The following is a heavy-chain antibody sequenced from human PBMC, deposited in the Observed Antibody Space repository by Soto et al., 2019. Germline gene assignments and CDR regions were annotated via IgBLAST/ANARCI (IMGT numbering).Heavy chain of an antibody. CDR1: GFTVSSQY. D-gene: IGHD3-3*01. J-gene: IGHJ3*02. V-gene: IGHV3-21*01. CDR2: ISSSSSYI. CDR3: ARGDFWSGNDAFDI. Sequence: GGSLRLSCAASGFTVSSQYMTWVRQAPGKGLEWVSSISSSSSYIYYADSVKGRFTISRDNAKNSLYLQMNSLRAEDTAVYYCARGDFWSGNDAFDIWGQGTMVTVSS.